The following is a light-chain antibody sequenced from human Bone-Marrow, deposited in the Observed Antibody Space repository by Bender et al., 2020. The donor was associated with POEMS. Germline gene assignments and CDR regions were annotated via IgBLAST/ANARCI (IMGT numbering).Light chain of an antibody. CDR1: ASDVGSYNL. V-gene: IGLV2-23*02. CDR3: CASAGSSTLV. J-gene: IGLJ3*02. CDR2: DVS. Sequence: QSVLTQPASVSGSPGQSITISCTGSASDVGSYNLVSWYQHHPGKAPKLVISDVSKRPSGISNRFSVSKSGSTASLTISGLQAEDEADYYCCASAGSSTLVFGGGTKVTVL.